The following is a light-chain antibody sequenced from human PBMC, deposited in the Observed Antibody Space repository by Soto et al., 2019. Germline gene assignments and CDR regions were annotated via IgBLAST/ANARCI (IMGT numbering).Light chain of an antibody. Sequence: ENVLAQSPGTLSLSPGERATLSCRASQSVSSNYLAWYQQKPGQAPSLLIYGASNRATGVPDRFSGSGSGTDFTLTISRLEPEDFAVYYCQQYATSPRTFGLGTKVEVK. CDR3: QQYATSPRT. CDR2: GAS. CDR1: QSVSSNY. J-gene: IGKJ1*01. V-gene: IGKV3-20*01.